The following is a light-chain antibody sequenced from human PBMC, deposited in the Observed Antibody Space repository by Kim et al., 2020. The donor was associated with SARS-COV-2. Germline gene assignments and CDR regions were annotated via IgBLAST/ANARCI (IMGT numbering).Light chain of an antibody. CDR1: QDIANS. V-gene: IGKV1-27*01. CDR3: QKYNSAPWT. J-gene: IGKJ1*01. CDR2: AAS. Sequence: ASVGDRGTNTCRASQDIANSLAWYQQKPGKVPNLMIYAASTLQSGVTSRFSGSGSGTQFTLTIGSLQTEDVATYYCQKYNSAPWTFGPGTKVDIK.